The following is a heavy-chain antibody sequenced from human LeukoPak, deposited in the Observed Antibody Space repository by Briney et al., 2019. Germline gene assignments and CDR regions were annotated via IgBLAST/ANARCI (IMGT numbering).Heavy chain of an antibody. CDR2: IYYSGST. J-gene: IGHJ4*02. CDR3: ARTESDYFYFDY. CDR1: GASISSGDYY. D-gene: IGHD2/OR15-2a*01. Sequence: SQTLSLTCTVSGASISSGDYYWGWIRQPPGKGLEWIGYIYYSGSTSYNPSLKSRLTISVDTSKNQFSLKLSSVTAADTAVYYCARTESDYFYFDYWGQGTLVTVSS. V-gene: IGHV4-30-4*01.